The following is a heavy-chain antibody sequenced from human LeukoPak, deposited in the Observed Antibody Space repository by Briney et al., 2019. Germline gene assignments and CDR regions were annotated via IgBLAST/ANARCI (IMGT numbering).Heavy chain of an antibody. CDR1: GGSISSYY. CDR2: IYYSGST. D-gene: IGHD4-17*01. Sequence: SETLSLTCTVSGGSISSYYWSWIRQPPGKGLEWIGYIYYSGSTNYNPSLKSRVTISVDTSKNQFSLKLSSVTAADTAVYYRARDMTVTTTGDYYYGMDVWGQGTTVTVSS. V-gene: IGHV4-59*01. CDR3: ARDMTVTTTGDYYYGMDV. J-gene: IGHJ6*02.